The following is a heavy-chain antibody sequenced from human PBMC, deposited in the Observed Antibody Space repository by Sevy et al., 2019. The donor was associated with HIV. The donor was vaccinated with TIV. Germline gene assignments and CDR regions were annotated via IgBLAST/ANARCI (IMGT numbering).Heavy chain of an antibody. D-gene: IGHD2-2*01. CDR2: IYYSGST. V-gene: IGHV4-59*01. Sequence: SETLSLTCTVSGGSISSYYWSWNRQPPGKGLEWIGYIYYSGSTNYNPSLKSRVTISVDTSKNQFSLKLSSVTAADTAVYYCARDEVPEDYWGQGTLVTVSS. J-gene: IGHJ4*02. CDR3: ARDEVPEDY. CDR1: GGSISSYY.